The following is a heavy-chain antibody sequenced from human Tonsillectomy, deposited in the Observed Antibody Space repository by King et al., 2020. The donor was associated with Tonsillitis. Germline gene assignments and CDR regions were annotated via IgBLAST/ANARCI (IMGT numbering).Heavy chain of an antibody. J-gene: IGHJ5*02. V-gene: IGHV3-23*04. CDR1: GFTFSISA. Sequence: VQLVESGGGLVQPGGSLRLSCAVSGFTFSISAMTWVRQAPGKGLEWVSAISGSGGSTYYAFSVKGRFTVSRDNSKNTLYLQMSSLRDEDTALYYCAKKGVDISSSFDPWGQGTLVTVSS. CDR3: AKKGVDISSSFDP. D-gene: IGHD5-12*01. CDR2: ISGSGGST.